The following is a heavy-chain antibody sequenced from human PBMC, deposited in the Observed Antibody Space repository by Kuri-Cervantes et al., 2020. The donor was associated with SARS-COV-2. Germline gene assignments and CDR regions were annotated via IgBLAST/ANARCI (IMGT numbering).Heavy chain of an antibody. CDR2: IIPIFGTA. CDR1: GYTFTGFY. Sequence: SVKVSCKASGYTFTGFYMHWVRQAPGQGLEWMGGIIPIFGTANYAQKFQGRVTITADESTSTAYMELSSLRSEDTAVYYCAIKVAQYYYYGMDVWGQGTRVTVSS. J-gene: IGHJ6*02. CDR3: AIKVAQYYYYGMDV. V-gene: IGHV1-69*13. D-gene: IGHD2-15*01.